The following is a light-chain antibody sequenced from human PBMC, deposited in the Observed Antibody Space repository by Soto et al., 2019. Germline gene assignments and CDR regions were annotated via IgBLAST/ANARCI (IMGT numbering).Light chain of an antibody. J-gene: IGKJ2*01. CDR3: QLYSGSPMYT. Sequence: EIVLTQSPGSLSLSPGERATLSCRASQSVSSGSLAWYQQKPGQAPRLLIYGASSRATGVPDRFSGSGSGTDFTLTINRLEPEDFAVYYCQLYSGSPMYTFGQGTRLDIK. CDR1: QSVSSGS. V-gene: IGKV3-20*01. CDR2: GAS.